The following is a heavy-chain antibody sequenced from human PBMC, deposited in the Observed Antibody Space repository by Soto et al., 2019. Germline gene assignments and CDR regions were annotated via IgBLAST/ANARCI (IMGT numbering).Heavy chain of an antibody. D-gene: IGHD6-13*01. CDR1: GGTFSSYS. CDR3: ARAKGLIAAAPDEA. V-gene: IGHV1-69*02. J-gene: IGHJ4*02. CDR2: IIPVLGIA. Sequence: QVQLVQSGAEVRKPGSSVKVSCKASGGTFSSYSINWVRQAPGQGLEWMGRIIPVLGIATYAQKFQGRVTITADKSTRAAYMELSSLRSEDTAMYYCARAKGLIAAAPDEAWGQGTLVTVSS.